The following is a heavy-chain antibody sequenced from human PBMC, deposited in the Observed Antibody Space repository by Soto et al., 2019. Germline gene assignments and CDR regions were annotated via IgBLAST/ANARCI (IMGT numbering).Heavy chain of an antibody. CDR1: GGSISSSSYY. J-gene: IGHJ4*02. CDR2: IYYSGST. D-gene: IGHD1-26*01. V-gene: IGHV4-39*01. Sequence: QLQLQESGPGLVKPSETLSLTCTVSGGSISSSSYYWGWIRQPPGKGLEWIGSIYYSGSTYYNPSLQGRVTISVATSRNQFSLKLSSVTAADTAVYYCASPSGSYLYYFDYWGQGTLVTVSS. CDR3: ASPSGSYLYYFDY.